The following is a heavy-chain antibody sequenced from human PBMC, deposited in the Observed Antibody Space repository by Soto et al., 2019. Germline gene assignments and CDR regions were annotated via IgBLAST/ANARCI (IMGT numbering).Heavy chain of an antibody. J-gene: IGHJ4*02. CDR1: GYTFTSYG. CDR3: AVVGYKDGSEISWYDF. V-gene: IGHV1-3*01. Sequence: QVQLVQSGPEVKKPGASVKVSCRASGYTFTSYGMHWVRRAPGQRLEWLGQINGGTGYPQYSQSLQGGVVITRDTSASTAYMELGSLGSGDTAVYYCAVVGYKDGSEISWYDFWGQGTLVTVSS. CDR2: INGGTGYP. D-gene: IGHD2-15*01.